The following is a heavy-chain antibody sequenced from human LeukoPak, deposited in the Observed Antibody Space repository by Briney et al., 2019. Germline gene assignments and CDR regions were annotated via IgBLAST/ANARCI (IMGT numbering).Heavy chain of an antibody. Sequence: GGSLRLSCAASGFTVSSNYMSWVRQAPGKGLEWVSVIYSGGSTYYADSVKGRFTISRHNSKNTLYLQMNSLRAEDTAVYYRARDGNNYYDSSGYYLDYWGQGTLVTVSS. CDR3: ARDGNNYYDSSGYYLDY. CDR1: GFTVSSNY. D-gene: IGHD3-22*01. V-gene: IGHV3-53*04. CDR2: IYSGGST. J-gene: IGHJ4*02.